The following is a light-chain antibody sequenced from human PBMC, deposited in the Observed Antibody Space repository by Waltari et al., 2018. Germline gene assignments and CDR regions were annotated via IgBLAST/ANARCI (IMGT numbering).Light chain of an antibody. V-gene: IGKV3-15*01. CDR1: QSVTSN. CDR2: DAS. J-gene: IGKJ5*01. Sequence: IVLTQSPATLSVSPGESAIISCRASQSVTSNLAWYQQKPSQAPRRLIYDASTRATSIPARFRGSGSGTEFTLTISSLQSEDSATYYCQQYNRWPPITFGQGTRLEIK. CDR3: QQYNRWPPIT.